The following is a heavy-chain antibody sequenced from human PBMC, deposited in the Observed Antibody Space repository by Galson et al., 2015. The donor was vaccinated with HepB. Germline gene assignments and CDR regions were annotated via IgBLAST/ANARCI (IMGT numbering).Heavy chain of an antibody. J-gene: IGHJ6*03. Sequence: SVKVSCKASGGTFSSYAISWVRQAPGQGLEWMGGIIPIFGTANYAQKFQGRVTITADESTSTAYMELSSLRSEDTAVYYCARELGQQLGVGYYYMDVWGKGTTVTVSS. CDR2: IIPIFGTA. CDR3: ARELGQQLGVGYYYMDV. V-gene: IGHV1-69*13. CDR1: GGTFSSYA. D-gene: IGHD6-13*01.